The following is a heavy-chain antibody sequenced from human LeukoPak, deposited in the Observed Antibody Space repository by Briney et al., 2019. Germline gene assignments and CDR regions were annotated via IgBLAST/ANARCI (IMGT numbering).Heavy chain of an antibody. CDR1: GYTFTSYY. Sequence: ASVKVSCKASGYTFTSYYMHWVRQAPGQGLEWMGIINPSGGSTSYAQKFQGRVTMTRDTSTSTVYMELSRLRSDDTAVYYCARVARSSGSYGAAFDIWGQGTMVTVSS. V-gene: IGHV1-46*01. CDR2: INPSGGST. J-gene: IGHJ3*02. CDR3: ARVARSSGSYGAAFDI. D-gene: IGHD1-26*01.